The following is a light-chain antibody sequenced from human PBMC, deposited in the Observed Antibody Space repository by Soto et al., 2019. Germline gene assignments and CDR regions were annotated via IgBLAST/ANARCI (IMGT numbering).Light chain of an antibody. CDR3: SSYTSSSTRVV. Sequence: QSALTQPASVSGSPGQSITISCTGTSSDVGGYNHVSWYQQHPGKAPKLMIYDVSNRPSGVSNRFSGSKSGNTASLTISGLRAEDEADYYCSSYTSSSTRVVFGTGTKVTVL. CDR2: DVS. J-gene: IGLJ1*01. CDR1: SSDVGGYNH. V-gene: IGLV2-14*01.